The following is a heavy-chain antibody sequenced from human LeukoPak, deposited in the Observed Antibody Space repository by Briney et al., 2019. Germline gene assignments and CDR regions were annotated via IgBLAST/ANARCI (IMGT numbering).Heavy chain of an antibody. D-gene: IGHD2-2*01. CDR2: IYPGDSDT. V-gene: IGHV5-51*01. J-gene: IGHJ6*02. Sequence: GESLKISCKGSGYSFTSYWIGWVRQMPGKGLEWMGIIYPGDSDTRYSPSFQGQVTISADKSISTAYLQWCSLKASDTAMYYCARSSEVVPAATGYYYYYGMDVWGQGTTVTVSS. CDR1: GYSFTSYW. CDR3: ARSSEVVPAATGYYYYYGMDV.